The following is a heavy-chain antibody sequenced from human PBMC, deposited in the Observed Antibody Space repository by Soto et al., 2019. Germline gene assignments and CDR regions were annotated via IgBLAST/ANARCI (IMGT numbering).Heavy chain of an antibody. D-gene: IGHD2-8*01. CDR3: AHRYCTNGVCHTFDY. J-gene: IGHJ4*02. Sequence: QITLKESGPTLVKPTQTLTLTCSFSGFSLSTTGVSVGWIRQPPGKALEWLALIYWDDDKRYSPSLKSRLTITKDTSKNQVVLTMTNMDTVDTATYFCAHRYCTNGVCHTFDYWGRGTLGTVSS. CDR1: GFSLSTTGVS. V-gene: IGHV2-5*02. CDR2: IYWDDDK.